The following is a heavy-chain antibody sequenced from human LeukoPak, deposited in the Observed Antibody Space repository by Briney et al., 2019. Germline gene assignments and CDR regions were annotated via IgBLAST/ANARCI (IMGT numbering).Heavy chain of an antibody. CDR3: ARDAGYCSGGSCSDYGMDV. CDR1: GFTFSSYS. D-gene: IGHD2-15*01. V-gene: IGHV3-21*01. J-gene: IGHJ6*02. CDR2: ISSSGSYI. Sequence: GGSLRLSCAASGFTFSSYSMNWVRQAPGKGLEWVSSISSSGSYIYYADSVKGRFTISRDNAKNSLYLQMNSLRAEDTAVYYCARDAGYCSGGSCSDYGMDVWGQGTTVTVSS.